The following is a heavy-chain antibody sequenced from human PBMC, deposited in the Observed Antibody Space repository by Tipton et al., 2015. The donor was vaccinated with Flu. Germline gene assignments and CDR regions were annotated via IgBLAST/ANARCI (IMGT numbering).Heavy chain of an antibody. D-gene: IGHD6-19*01. CDR1: GYSFSTHW. V-gene: IGHV5-51*03. CDR2: VYPGDSDT. J-gene: IGHJ4*02. Sequence: VQLVQSGAEVKKPGESLKISCKGSGYSFSTHWIGWVRQMPGQGLDWMAIVYPGDSDTRYGPSFRGQVTISADRSSNTAFLHWRSLKASDTAMYYCVRRRPIDVAGSRALDYWGQGTLVTVSS. CDR3: VRRRPIDVAGSRALDY.